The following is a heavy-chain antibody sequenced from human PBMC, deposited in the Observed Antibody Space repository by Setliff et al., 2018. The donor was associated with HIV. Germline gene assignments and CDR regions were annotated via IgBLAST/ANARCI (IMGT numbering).Heavy chain of an antibody. Sequence: ASVKVSCKASGYTFTNYAINWVRQAPGQGLEWMGWINTDTGNPTYAQGFTGRFVFSLDTSVNTAYLQISGLKTEDSAVYYCARGPPSQVDYWGQGTLVTVSS. CDR3: ARGPPSQVDY. CDR2: INTDTGNP. CDR1: GYTFTNYA. J-gene: IGHJ4*02. V-gene: IGHV7-4-1*02.